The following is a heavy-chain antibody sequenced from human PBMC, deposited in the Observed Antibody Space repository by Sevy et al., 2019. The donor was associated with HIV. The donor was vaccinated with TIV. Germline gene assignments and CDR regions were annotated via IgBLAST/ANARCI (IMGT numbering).Heavy chain of an antibody. D-gene: IGHD3-9*01. CDR2: IRSKAYGGTT. CDR3: TRDRYFDRLPPGGMDV. V-gene: IGHV3-49*03. J-gene: IGHJ6*02. CDR1: GFTFGDYA. Sequence: GGSLRLSCTASGFTFGDYAMSWFRQAPGKGLEWVGFIRSKAYGGTTEYAASVKGRFTISRDDSKSIAYLQMNSLKTEDTAVYYCTRDRYFDRLPPGGMDVWGQGTTVTVSS.